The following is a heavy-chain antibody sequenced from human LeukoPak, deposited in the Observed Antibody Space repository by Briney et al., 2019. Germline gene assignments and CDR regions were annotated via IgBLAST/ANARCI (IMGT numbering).Heavy chain of an antibody. CDR3: ARLGYCSSTSCLYYYYYCMDV. V-gene: IGHV4-34*01. CDR2: INHSGST. D-gene: IGHD2-2*01. Sequence: SETLSLTCAVYGGSFSGYYWSWIRQPPGKGLEWSGEINHSGSTNYNPSLKSRVTISVDTSKNPFSLKLSAVTAADTAVYYCARLGYCSSTSCLYYYYYCMDVWGKGTTVTVSS. CDR1: GGSFSGYY. J-gene: IGHJ6*03.